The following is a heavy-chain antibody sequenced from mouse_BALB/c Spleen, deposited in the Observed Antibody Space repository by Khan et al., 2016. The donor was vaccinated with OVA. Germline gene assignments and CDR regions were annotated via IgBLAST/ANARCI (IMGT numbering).Heavy chain of an antibody. J-gene: IGHJ2*01. Sequence: EVKLLESGPGLVKPSQSLSLTCTVTGYSITSGYGRNWIRQFPGNQLEWMGYITYSGSTNYNPSLNSRISITPDTSHHPFFLQLNSVTTEDTATYYCARKARIEYWGQGTTRTVSA. V-gene: IGHV3-1*02. CDR3: ARKARIEY. CDR2: ITYSGST. CDR1: GYSITSGYG.